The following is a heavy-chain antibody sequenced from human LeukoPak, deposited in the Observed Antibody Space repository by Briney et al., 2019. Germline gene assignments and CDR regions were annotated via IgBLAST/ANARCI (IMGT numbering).Heavy chain of an antibody. Sequence: SQTLSLTCAVSGGSISSGGYSWSWLRQPPGTGLEWIGYIYHSGSTYYNPSLKSRVTISVDRSKNQFSLKLSSVTAADTAVYYCARAGYGSGPREPYYYGMDVWGKGTTATVSS. CDR2: IYHSGST. D-gene: IGHD3-10*01. CDR3: ARAGYGSGPREPYYYGMDV. CDR1: GGSISSGGYS. V-gene: IGHV4-30-2*01. J-gene: IGHJ6*04.